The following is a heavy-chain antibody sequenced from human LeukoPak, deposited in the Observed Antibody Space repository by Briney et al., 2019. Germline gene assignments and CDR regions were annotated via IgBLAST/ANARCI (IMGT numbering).Heavy chain of an antibody. Sequence: GASVKVSCKASGYTFTSYGISWVRQAPGQGLEWMGWISAYNGNTNYAQKLQGRVTMTTDTSTSTAYMELRSLRSDDTAVYYCARGLEQWLANYDAFDIWGQGTMVTVSS. CDR2: ISAYNGNT. CDR3: ARGLEQWLANYDAFDI. D-gene: IGHD6-19*01. V-gene: IGHV1-18*01. CDR1: GYTFTSYG. J-gene: IGHJ3*02.